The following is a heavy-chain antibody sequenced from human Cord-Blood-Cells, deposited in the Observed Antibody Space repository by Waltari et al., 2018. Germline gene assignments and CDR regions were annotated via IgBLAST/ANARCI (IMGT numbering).Heavy chain of an antibody. Sequence: QLQLQESGPGLVKPSETLSLTCTVSGGPISSSSYYLGWIRQPPGKGLEWIGSIYYSGSTYYSPSLKSRVTISVDTSKSQLSRKLSSVTAADTAVYYCARHESPNWGGGYFDYWGQGTLVTVSS. CDR3: ARHESPNWGGGYFDY. V-gene: IGHV4-39*07. J-gene: IGHJ4*02. D-gene: IGHD7-27*01. CDR1: GGPISSSSYY. CDR2: IYYSGST.